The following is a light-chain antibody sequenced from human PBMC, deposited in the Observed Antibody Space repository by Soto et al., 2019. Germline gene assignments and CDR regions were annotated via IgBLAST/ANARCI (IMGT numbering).Light chain of an antibody. CDR2: GAS. Sequence: EIVMAQSPATLSVTPGESATLSCRASQNINSDLACYVQKPGQAPRRVIYGASTWGTDVPPRFTGSGSGTEFTLTISCLQSEDFAVYYCQQYTSLPITFCQRRLLEI. CDR3: QQYTSLPIT. CDR1: QNINSD. V-gene: IGKV3D-15*01. J-gene: IGKJ5*01.